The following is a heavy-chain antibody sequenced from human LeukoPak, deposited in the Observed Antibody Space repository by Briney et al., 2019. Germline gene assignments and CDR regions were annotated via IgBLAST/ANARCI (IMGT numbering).Heavy chain of an antibody. CDR3: ARHGGNFDP. Sequence: PSETLSLTCTVSGGSISSYYWSWIRQPPGKGLEWIGYIYYSGSTNYNPSLKSRVTISVDASKNQFSLKLSSVTAADTAVYYCARHGGNFDPWGQGTLVTVSS. CDR1: GGSISSYY. V-gene: IGHV4-59*08. D-gene: IGHD3-16*01. J-gene: IGHJ5*02. CDR2: IYYSGST.